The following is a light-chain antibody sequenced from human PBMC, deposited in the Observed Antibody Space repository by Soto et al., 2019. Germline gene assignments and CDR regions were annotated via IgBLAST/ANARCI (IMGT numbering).Light chain of an antibody. CDR3: QQYNTYSPWT. Sequence: DIVMTQSPDSLSASVGDRVTITCRASQSISSWLAWYQQKPGKAPKLLIYKASSLESGVPSRFSGSGSGTEFTLTISSLQPDDFATYYCQQYNTYSPWTFGQGTKVEIK. J-gene: IGKJ1*01. CDR1: QSISSW. V-gene: IGKV1-5*03. CDR2: KAS.